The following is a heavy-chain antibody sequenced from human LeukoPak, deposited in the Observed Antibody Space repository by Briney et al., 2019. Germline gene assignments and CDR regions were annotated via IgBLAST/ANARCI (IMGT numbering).Heavy chain of an antibody. CDR2: ISSSVGST. Sequence: GGSLRLSCAASGFTFSSYWMSWVRQAPGKGLEWVSAISSSVGSTYYADSVKGRFTISRDNSKNSLYLQMNSLRAEDTAVYYCARDWYEDYWGQGTLVTVSS. D-gene: IGHD6-13*01. J-gene: IGHJ4*02. CDR3: ARDWYEDY. CDR1: GFTFSSYW. V-gene: IGHV3-23*01.